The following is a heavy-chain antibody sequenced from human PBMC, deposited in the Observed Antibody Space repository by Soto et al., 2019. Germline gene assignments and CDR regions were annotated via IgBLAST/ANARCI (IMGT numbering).Heavy chain of an antibody. D-gene: IGHD6-13*01. Sequence: SETLSLTCTVSGGSISSGDYYWSWIRQPPGKGLEWIGYIYYSGSTSNNPSLKSRVTISVDTSKNQFSLKLSSVTAADTAVYYCAREGAAAGGRADYYYYGMDVWGQGTTVTVSS. CDR2: IYYSGST. CDR3: AREGAAAGGRADYYYYGMDV. CDR1: GGSISSGDYY. J-gene: IGHJ6*02. V-gene: IGHV4-30-4*01.